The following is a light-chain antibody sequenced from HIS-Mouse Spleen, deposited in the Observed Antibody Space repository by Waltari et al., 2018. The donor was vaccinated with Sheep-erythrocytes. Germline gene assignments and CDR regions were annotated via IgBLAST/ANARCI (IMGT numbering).Light chain of an antibody. CDR1: SSDVGGYNY. J-gene: IGLJ1*01. V-gene: IGLV2-11*01. Sequence: QSALTQPRSVSGSPGQSVTIPCTGTSSDVGGYNYASWYQQHPGKAPKLMIYDVSKRPSGVPDRFSGSKSGNTASLTISGLQAEDEADYYCCSYAGSYNHVFATGTKVTVL. CDR2: DVS. CDR3: CSYAGSYNHV.